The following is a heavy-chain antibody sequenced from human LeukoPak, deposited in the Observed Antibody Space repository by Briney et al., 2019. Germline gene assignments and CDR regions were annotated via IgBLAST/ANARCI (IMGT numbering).Heavy chain of an antibody. J-gene: IGHJ4*02. CDR3: ARGLGYYFDY. CDR1: GFTFSSYS. CDR2: ISSSSSTI. V-gene: IGHV3-48*01. Sequence: GGSLRPSCAASGFTFSSYSMNWVRQAPGKGLEWVSYISSSSSTIYYADSVKGRFTISRDNAKNSLYLQMNSLRAEDTAVYYCARGLGYYFDYWGQGTLVTVSS. D-gene: IGHD3-10*01.